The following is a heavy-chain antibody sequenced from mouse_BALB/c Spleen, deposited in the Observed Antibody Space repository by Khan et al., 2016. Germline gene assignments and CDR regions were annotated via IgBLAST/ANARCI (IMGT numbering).Heavy chain of an antibody. V-gene: IGHV9-3-1*01. CDR3: ARYRYYYGSSRYFDV. CDR1: GYTFTNYG. CDR2: INTYSGES. D-gene: IGHD1-1*01. Sequence: QIQLVQAGPELKKPGKTVKISCKASGYTFTNYGMNWVKQAPGKGLKWMGWINTYSGESTYADDFKGRFAFSLETSANTAYLQIYTLKNEQTATYCCARYRYYYGSSRYFDVWGAGTTVTVSS. J-gene: IGHJ1*01.